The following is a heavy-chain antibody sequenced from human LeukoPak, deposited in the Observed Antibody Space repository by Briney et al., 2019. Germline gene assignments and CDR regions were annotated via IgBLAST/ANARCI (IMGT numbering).Heavy chain of an antibody. CDR1: EYIFTGYY. V-gene: IGHV1-2*04. CDR3: ARGLSGQSGMDV. D-gene: IGHD2/OR15-2a*01. Sequence: ASVKVSCNASEYIFTGYYMHWVRQAPGQGLEWVGWINPTSGATNYAQKFQGWVTMTRDTSISTAYMERRRLRSDDTAVYYCARGLSGQSGMDVWGQGTTVTVSS. J-gene: IGHJ6*02. CDR2: INPTSGAT.